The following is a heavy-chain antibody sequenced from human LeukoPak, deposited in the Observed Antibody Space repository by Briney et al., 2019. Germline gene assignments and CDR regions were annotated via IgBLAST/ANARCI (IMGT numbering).Heavy chain of an antibody. CDR1: GFTFSSYI. J-gene: IGHJ4*02. CDR3: ARGGQRYCSGGSCFSDY. Sequence: PGGSLRLSCAASGFTFSSYIMNWVRQAPGKGLEWVSYISSSSSTIYYADSVKGRFTVSRDNAKNSLYLQMNSLRAEDTAVYYCARGGQRYCSGGSCFSDYWGQGTLVTVSS. CDR2: ISSSSSTI. D-gene: IGHD2-15*01. V-gene: IGHV3-48*01.